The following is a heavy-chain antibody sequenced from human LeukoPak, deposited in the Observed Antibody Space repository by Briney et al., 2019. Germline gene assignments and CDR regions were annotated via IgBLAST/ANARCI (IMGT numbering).Heavy chain of an antibody. CDR2: VYYSGYT. J-gene: IGHJ4*02. Sequence: SETLSLTCTVSGGSISSYYWSWIRQPPGQGLEWIGYVYYSGYTNYNPSLKSRLTISADTSKNQFSLRLSSVTAADTAVYYCARLRYTTSRDFDYWGQGTLVTVSS. V-gene: IGHV4-59*01. D-gene: IGHD6-13*01. CDR1: GGSISSYY. CDR3: ARLRYTTSRDFDY.